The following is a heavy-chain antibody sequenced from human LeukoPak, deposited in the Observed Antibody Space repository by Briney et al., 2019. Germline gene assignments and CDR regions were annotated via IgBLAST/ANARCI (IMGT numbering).Heavy chain of an antibody. CDR2: ISGSSDYT. CDR1: GFTFSDYY. D-gene: IGHD5-24*01. CDR3: ARGGFNDY. V-gene: IGHV3-11*06. Sequence: GGSLRLSCAASGFTFSDYYMGWIRQAPGKGLEWVSYISGSSDYTNYADSVKGRFTISRDNTKNSLYLQMNSLRAEDTAVYYCARGGFNDYWGQGTLVTVSS. J-gene: IGHJ4*02.